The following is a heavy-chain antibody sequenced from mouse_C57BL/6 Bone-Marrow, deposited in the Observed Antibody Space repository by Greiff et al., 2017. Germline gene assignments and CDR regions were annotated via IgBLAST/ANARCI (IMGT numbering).Heavy chain of an antibody. CDR3: TTSIYYGNPYDFDY. J-gene: IGHJ2*01. D-gene: IGHD2-1*01. V-gene: IGHV14-4*01. CDR2: IDPENGDT. CDR1: GFNIKDDY. Sequence: EVQRVESGAELVRPGASVKLSCTASGFNIKDDYMHWVKQRPEQGLEWIGWIDPENGDTEYASKFQGKATITADTSSHTAYLQLSSLTSEDTAVYYCTTSIYYGNPYDFDYGGQGTTLTVSS.